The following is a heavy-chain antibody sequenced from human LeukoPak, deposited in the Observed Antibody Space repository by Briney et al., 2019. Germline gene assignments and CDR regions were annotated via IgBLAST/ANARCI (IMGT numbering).Heavy chain of an antibody. CDR3: ATPAGPFGDYDN. Sequence: SETLSLTCTVSGGSISSKSHYWGWIRQPPGKGLEWIGSIYYSGTTYYSPSLKSRVTISVDTSKNQFSLKLSSVTAADTAVYYCATPAGPFGDYDNWGQGTLVIGSS. V-gene: IGHV4-39*01. D-gene: IGHD4-17*01. CDR2: IYYSGTT. J-gene: IGHJ4*02. CDR1: GGSISSKSHY.